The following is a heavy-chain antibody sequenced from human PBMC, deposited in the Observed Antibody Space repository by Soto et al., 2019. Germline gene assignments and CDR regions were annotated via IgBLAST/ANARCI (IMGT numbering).Heavy chain of an antibody. D-gene: IGHD1-26*01. Sequence: QVQVVQSGVEVRRPGSSVKVSCKASGDTFKNCVISWVRQAPGQGLEWMGGIIPLFGTTDFAPRFKGTFTITTDESPTTAYIELWRLRSEAKATYYCAAELGVGKFSVVWSQGTTVIVSS. CDR1: GDTFKNCV. V-gene: IGHV1-69*01. J-gene: IGHJ6*02. CDR2: IIPLFGTT. CDR3: AAELGVGKFSVV.